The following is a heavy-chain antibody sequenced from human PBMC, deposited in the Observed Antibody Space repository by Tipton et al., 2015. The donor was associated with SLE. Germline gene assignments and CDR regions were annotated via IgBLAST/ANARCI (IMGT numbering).Heavy chain of an antibody. D-gene: IGHD3-22*01. CDR1: GGSISSYY. V-gene: IGHV4-59*08. CDR3: ARRLGSSGFDY. J-gene: IGHJ4*02. CDR2: IYYSGST. Sequence: TLSLTCTVSGGSISSYYWSWIRQPPGEGLEWIGYIYYSGSTNYNPSLKSRVTISVDTSTNQFSLKLSSVTAADTAVYYCARRLGSSGFDYWGQGTLVTVSS.